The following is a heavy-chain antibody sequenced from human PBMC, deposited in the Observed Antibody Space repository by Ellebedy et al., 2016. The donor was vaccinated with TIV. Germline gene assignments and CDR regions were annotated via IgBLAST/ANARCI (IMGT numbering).Heavy chain of an antibody. V-gene: IGHV4-59*12. D-gene: IGHD4-17*01. CDR2: IYYSGST. CDR3: ARGSDYGLGYYYGMDV. J-gene: IGHJ6*02. CDR1: GGSISSYY. Sequence: GSLRLSCTVSGGSISSYYWSWIRQPPGKGLEWIGYIYYSGSTNYNPSLKSRVTISVDKSKNQFSLKLSSVTAADTAVYYCARGSDYGLGYYYGMDVWGQGTTVTVSS.